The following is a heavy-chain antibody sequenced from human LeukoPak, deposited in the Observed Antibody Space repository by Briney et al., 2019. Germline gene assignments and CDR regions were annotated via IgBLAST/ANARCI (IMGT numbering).Heavy chain of an antibody. CDR2: ISESGTTI. J-gene: IGHJ3*02. D-gene: IGHD6-6*01. CDR1: GLTFSSYE. V-gene: IGHV3-48*03. Sequence: PGASLRLSCAASGLTFSSYEMHWVRQAPGKGLEWVSYISESGTTIYYADSVKGRFTISRDNAKNSLYLQMNSLRAEDTAVYYCAIEGQDSYGFDMWGQGTIVTVSS. CDR3: AIEGQDSYGFDM.